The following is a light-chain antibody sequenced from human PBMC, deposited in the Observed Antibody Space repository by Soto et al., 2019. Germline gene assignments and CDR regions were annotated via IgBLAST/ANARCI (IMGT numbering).Light chain of an antibody. J-gene: IGKJ1*01. CDR2: AAS. CDR1: QSISSY. V-gene: IGKV1-39*01. CDR3: QQSYSTSPT. Sequence: IQMTQSPSSLSASVGDRVTITCRASQSISSYLNWYQQKSGEAPKLLIYAASSLQGGVPSRFSGSGSGTDFTLTISSLQPGDFASYSCQQSYSTSPTFGQGTKVDIK.